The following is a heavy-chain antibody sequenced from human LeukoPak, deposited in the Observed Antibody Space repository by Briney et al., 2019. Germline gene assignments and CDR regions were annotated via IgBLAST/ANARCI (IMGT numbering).Heavy chain of an antibody. CDR2: IYPGDSDT. D-gene: IGHD6-19*01. CDR3: ARSLPRSGKTFDY. Sequence: GESLKISCKGSGYSFTSYWIGWVRQMPGKGLEWKGIIYPGDSDTRYSPSFQGQVTISADKSISTAYLQWSSLKASDTAMYYCARSLPRSGKTFDYWGQGTLVTVSS. V-gene: IGHV5-51*01. J-gene: IGHJ4*02. CDR1: GYSFTSYW.